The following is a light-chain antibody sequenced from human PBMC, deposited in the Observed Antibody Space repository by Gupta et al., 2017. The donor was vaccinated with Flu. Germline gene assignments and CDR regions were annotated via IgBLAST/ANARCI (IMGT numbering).Light chain of an antibody. CDR2: EVS. CDR3: CSYAGSSTWV. CDR1: SSDVGGYNY. V-gene: IGLV2-14*01. J-gene: IGLJ1*01. Sequence: TSSDVGGYNYVSWYQQYPGKAPKVMIYEVSNRPSGVSNRFSGSKSGNTASLTNSGLQAEDEADYYCCSYAGSSTWVFGTGTTVTVL.